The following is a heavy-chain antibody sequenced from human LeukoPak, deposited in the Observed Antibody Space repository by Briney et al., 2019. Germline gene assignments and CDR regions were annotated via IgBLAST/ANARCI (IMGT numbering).Heavy chain of an antibody. CDR2: ISGSGGST. V-gene: IGHV3-23*01. J-gene: IGHJ4*02. Sequence: PGGSLRLSCAASGFTFSSYAMSWVRQAPGKGLEWVSAISGSGGSTYYADSVKGRFTISRDNSKNTLYLQMNSLRAEDTAVYYCAKWRNRAAAGTSYFDYWGQGTLVTVSP. CDR1: GFTFSSYA. CDR3: AKWRNRAAAGTSYFDY. D-gene: IGHD6-13*01.